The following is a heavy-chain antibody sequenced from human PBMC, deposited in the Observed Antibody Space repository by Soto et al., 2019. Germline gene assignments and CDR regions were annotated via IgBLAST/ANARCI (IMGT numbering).Heavy chain of an antibody. Sequence: QVQLVESGGGVVQPGRSLRLSCAASGFTFSSYAMHWVRQAPGKGLEWVAVISYDGSNKYYADSVKGRFTISRDNSKNTLYLQMNILRAEDTAVYYCARDAYYCISPSCYPNDGQDAFDIWGQGTMVTVSS. V-gene: IGHV3-30-3*01. J-gene: IGHJ3*02. CDR2: ISYDGSNK. CDR3: ARDAYYCISPSCYPNDGQDAFDI. CDR1: GFTFSSYA. D-gene: IGHD2-2*01.